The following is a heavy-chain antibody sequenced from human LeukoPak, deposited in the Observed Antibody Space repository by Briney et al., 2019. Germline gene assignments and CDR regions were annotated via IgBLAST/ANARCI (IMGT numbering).Heavy chain of an antibody. CDR2: ITSGSSYT. J-gene: IGHJ6*02. CDR3: ASGRGRRMDV. V-gene: IGHV3-11*06. CDR1: GFTFSVYY. D-gene: IGHD1-1*01. Sequence: PGGSLRLSCAASGFTFSVYYMSWIRQAPGKGLEWVSTITSGSSYTNYGDSVKGRFTISRDNAKDSLYLQMNSLRADDTAVYYCASGRGRRMDVWGQGTTVTVSS.